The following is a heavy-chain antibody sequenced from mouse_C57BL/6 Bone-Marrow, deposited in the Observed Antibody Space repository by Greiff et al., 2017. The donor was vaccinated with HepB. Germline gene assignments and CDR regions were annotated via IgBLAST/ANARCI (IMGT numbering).Heavy chain of an antibody. Sequence: EVKLMESGEGLVKPGGSLKLSCAASGFTFSSYAMSWVRQTPEKRLEWVAYISSGGDYIYYADTVKGRFTISRDNARNTLYLQMSSLKSEDTAMYYCTRDGVSTTTPYAMDYWGQGTSVTVSS. CDR2: ISSGGDYI. J-gene: IGHJ4*01. V-gene: IGHV5-9-1*02. D-gene: IGHD5-5*01. CDR1: GFTFSSYA. CDR3: TRDGVSTTTPYAMDY.